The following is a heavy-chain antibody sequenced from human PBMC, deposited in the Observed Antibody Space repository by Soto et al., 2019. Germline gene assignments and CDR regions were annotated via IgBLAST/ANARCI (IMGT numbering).Heavy chain of an antibody. J-gene: IGHJ4*02. Sequence: QVQLVESGGGVVQPGRSLRLSCAASGFTFSSYAMHWVRQAPGKGLEWVAVISYDGSNKYYADSVKGRFTISRDNSKNTLYLQMNSLRSEDTAVYYCARDVSYYSNHPFGDWGPGTLVTVSS. CDR1: GFTFSSYA. CDR3: ARDVSYYSNHPFGD. CDR2: ISYDGSNK. V-gene: IGHV3-30-3*01. D-gene: IGHD4-4*01.